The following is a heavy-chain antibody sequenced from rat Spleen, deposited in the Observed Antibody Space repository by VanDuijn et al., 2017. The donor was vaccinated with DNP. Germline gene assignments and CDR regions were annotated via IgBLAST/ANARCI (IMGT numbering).Heavy chain of an antibody. J-gene: IGHJ2*01. V-gene: IGHV3-1*01. CDR2: ISYSGRT. CDR3: ARWGDYFDY. CDR1: GYSITRNY. Sequence: EVQLQASGPGLVKPSQSLSLTCSVTGYSITRNYWGWIRKFPGNKMEWIGHISYSGRTSHNPSLKSRISITRDTSKNQFFLQLNSVTTEDTATYYCARWGDYFDYWGQGVMVTVSS.